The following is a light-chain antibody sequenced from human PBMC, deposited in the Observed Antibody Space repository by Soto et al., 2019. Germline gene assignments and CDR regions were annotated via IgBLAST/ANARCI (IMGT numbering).Light chain of an antibody. J-gene: IGKJ2*01. Sequence: DIPMTQSPSSLSASVGDRVTITCRASQSISTYLNWYQQKPGKAPKLLIHAAASFQSGVPSRFNGSGSGTDFTLTISSLQPEDFATYYCQQSYSTPYTFGQGTKLEIK. CDR1: QSISTY. CDR2: AAA. CDR3: QQSYSTPYT. V-gene: IGKV1-39*01.